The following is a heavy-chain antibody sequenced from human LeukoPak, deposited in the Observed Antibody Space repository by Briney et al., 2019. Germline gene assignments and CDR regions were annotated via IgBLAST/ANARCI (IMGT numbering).Heavy chain of an antibody. D-gene: IGHD1-14*01. CDR2: IYYTGST. CDR1: GGSIANYY. Sequence: PSETLSLTCTVSGGSIANYYWSWIRQPPGKGLEWIGYIYYTGSTNYNPSLKSRVTMSVDTSKNQFSLKLSSVTAADTAVYYCARTTSRGRVYFDYWGQGTLVTVSS. J-gene: IGHJ4*02. CDR3: ARTTSRGRVYFDY. V-gene: IGHV4-59*01.